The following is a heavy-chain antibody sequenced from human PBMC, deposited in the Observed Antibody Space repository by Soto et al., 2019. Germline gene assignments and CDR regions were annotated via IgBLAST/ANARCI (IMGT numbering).Heavy chain of an antibody. CDR3: ARDQGNNWDLDY. J-gene: IGHJ4*02. Sequence: PGGSLRLSCAAPGFTFIKYPMNWVRQVPGKGLEWVSYINSNSGRIYYTDSVKGRFTISRDNAKNSLYLQMNSLRVEDTAVYYCARDQGNNWDLDYWGQGTQVTVSS. CDR1: GFTFIKYP. D-gene: IGHD1-20*01. V-gene: IGHV3-48*01. CDR2: INSNSGRI.